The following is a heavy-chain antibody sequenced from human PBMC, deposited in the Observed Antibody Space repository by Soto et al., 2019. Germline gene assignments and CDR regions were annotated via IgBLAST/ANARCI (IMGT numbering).Heavy chain of an antibody. J-gene: IGHJ6*02. Sequence: ASVKVSCKASGYTFTSYDINWVRQAPGQGLEWMGGIIPNIGTTNYAQKFQGRVTITADKSTSTAYMELSSLRSEDTAVYYCARARSVAGLGNYYYGMDVWGQGTTVTVSS. CDR3: ARARSVAGLGNYYYGMDV. CDR2: IIPNIGTT. D-gene: IGHD6-19*01. CDR1: GYTFTSYD. V-gene: IGHV1-69*06.